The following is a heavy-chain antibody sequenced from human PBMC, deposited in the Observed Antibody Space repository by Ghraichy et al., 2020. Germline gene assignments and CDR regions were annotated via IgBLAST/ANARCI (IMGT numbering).Heavy chain of an antibody. Sequence: ETLSLTCAASGFTFSSYAMSWVRQAPGKGLEWVSAISGSGGSTYYADSVKGRFTISRDNSKNTLYLQMNSLRAEDTAVYYCAKDDRNYDFWSGYFVGMDVWGQGTTVTVSS. CDR2: ISGSGGST. J-gene: IGHJ6*02. V-gene: IGHV3-23*01. D-gene: IGHD3-3*01. CDR3: AKDDRNYDFWSGYFVGMDV. CDR1: GFTFSSYA.